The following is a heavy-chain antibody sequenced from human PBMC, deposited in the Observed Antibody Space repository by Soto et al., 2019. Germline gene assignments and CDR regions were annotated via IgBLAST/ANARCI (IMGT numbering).Heavy chain of an antibody. D-gene: IGHD1-1*01. CDR3: ELGELERNDAFDI. CDR1: GGSFSGYY. Sequence: SETLSLTCAVYGGSFSGYYWSWIRQPPGKGLEWIGEINHSGSTNYNPSLKSRVTISVDTSKNQFSLKLSSVTAADTAVYYCELGELERNDAFDIWGQGTMVTVSS. V-gene: IGHV4-34*01. J-gene: IGHJ3*02. CDR2: INHSGST.